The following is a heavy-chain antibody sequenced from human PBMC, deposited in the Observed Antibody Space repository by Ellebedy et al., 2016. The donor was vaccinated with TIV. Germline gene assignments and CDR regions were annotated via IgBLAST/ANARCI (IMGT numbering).Heavy chain of an antibody. J-gene: IGHJ4*02. CDR3: TSCSAGSCLHNNYDY. CDR1: GLTFRSYS. Sequence: PGGSLRLSCVVSGLTFRSYSMNWVRQAQGKGLERVSSIGDNSYYTRYPDSLKGRFTISRDNAKNSLYLQINSLKVEDTAIYYYTSCSAGSCLHNNYDYWGQGTLVTVSS. D-gene: IGHD3-10*01. CDR2: IGDNSYYT. V-gene: IGHV3-21*06.